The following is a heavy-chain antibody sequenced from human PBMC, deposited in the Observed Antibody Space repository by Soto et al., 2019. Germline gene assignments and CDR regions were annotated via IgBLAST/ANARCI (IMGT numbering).Heavy chain of an antibody. J-gene: IGHJ1*01. D-gene: IGHD6-19*01. CDR1: GYTFTSYG. CDR3: ARVRRYGVAGPQYFQH. CDR2: ISAYNGNT. V-gene: IGHV1-18*04. Sequence: GASVKVSCKASGYTFTSYGISWVRQAPGQGLEWMGWISAYNGNTNYAQKLQGRVTMTTDTSTSTAYMELRSLRSDDTAVYYCARVRRYGVAGPQYFQHWGQGTLVTVSS.